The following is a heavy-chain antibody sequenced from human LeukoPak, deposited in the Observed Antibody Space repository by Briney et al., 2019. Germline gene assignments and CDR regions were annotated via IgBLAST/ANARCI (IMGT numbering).Heavy chain of an antibody. CDR1: GFTFSSYA. CDR2: IKQDGSEK. Sequence: GGSLRLSCAASGFTFSSYAMSWVRQAPGKGLEWVANIKQDGSEKYYVDSVKGRFTISRDNAKNSLYLQMNSLRVEDTAVYYCARGLKGPDNWGQGTLVTVSS. CDR3: ARGLKGPDN. V-gene: IGHV3-7*01. J-gene: IGHJ4*02.